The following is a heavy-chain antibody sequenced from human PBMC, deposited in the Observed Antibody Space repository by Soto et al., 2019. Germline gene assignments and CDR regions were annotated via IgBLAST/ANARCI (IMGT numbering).Heavy chain of an antibody. CDR2: INHSGST. D-gene: IGHD3-3*01. J-gene: IGHJ6*02. CDR3: ARSPYYDFWSGYYASYYYYGMDV. CDR1: GGSFSGYY. Sequence: SETLSFTCAVYGGSFSGYYWSWIRQPPGKGLEWIGEINHSGSTNYNPSLKSRVTISVDTSKNQFSLKLSSVTAADTALYYCARSPYYDFWSGYYASYYYYGMDVWGQGTTVTVSS. V-gene: IGHV4-34*01.